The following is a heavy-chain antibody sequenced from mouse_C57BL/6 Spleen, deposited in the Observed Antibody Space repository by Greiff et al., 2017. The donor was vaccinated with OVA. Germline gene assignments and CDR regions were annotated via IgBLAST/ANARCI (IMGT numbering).Heavy chain of an antibody. CDR3: ARERNGNFLAY. J-gene: IGHJ3*01. CDR1: GFTFSSYA. V-gene: IGHV5-4*01. CDR2: ISDGGSYT. D-gene: IGHD2-1*01. Sequence: EVHLVESGGGLVKPGGSLKLSCAASGFTFSSYAMSWVRQTPEKRLEWVATISDGGSYTYYPDNVKGRFTISRDNAKNNLYLQMSHLKSEDTAMYYCARERNGNFLAYWGQGTLVTVSA.